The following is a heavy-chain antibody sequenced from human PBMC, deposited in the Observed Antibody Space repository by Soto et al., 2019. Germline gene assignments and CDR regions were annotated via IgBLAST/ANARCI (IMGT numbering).Heavy chain of an antibody. Sequence: FETPSLTCAVSRGSVISFYCASCRQPPGKGLESIGYLYYGRRANYNPSLKSRVTLSVDTSTNQCSLTLSSMTAADTAVYYCALRSMAVAPEYWGQGTLVTVSS. J-gene: IGHJ4*02. D-gene: IGHD3-3*02. CDR1: RGSVISFY. CDR3: ALRSMAVAPEY. CDR2: LYYGRRA. V-gene: IGHV4-59*02.